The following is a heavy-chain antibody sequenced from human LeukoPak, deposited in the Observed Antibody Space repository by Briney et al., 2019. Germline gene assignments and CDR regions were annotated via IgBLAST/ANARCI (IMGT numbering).Heavy chain of an antibody. D-gene: IGHD6-6*01. Sequence: SETLSLTCTVSGGSITSYYWSWIRQPPGKGLEWIGYFYYSGSTNYNPSLKSRVTISVDTSKNQFSLNLSSVTAADTAVYYCAREAAARPHFDYWGQGTLVTVSS. CDR1: GGSITSYY. CDR2: FYYSGST. V-gene: IGHV4-59*01. J-gene: IGHJ4*02. CDR3: AREAAARPHFDY.